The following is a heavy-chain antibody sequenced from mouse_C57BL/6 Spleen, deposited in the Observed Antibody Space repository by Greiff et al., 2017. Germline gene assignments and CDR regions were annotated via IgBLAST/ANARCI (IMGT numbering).Heavy chain of an antibody. Sequence: VQLQQPGAELVMPGASVKLSCKASGYTFTSYWMHWVKQRPGQGLEWIGEIDPSDSYTNYNQKFKGKSTLTVDKSSSTAYMQLSSLTSEDSAVYYCARKSIYDGYYDYYAMDYWGQGTSVTVSS. V-gene: IGHV1-69*01. CDR3: ARKSIYDGYYDYYAMDY. CDR1: GYTFTSYW. CDR2: IDPSDSYT. D-gene: IGHD2-3*01. J-gene: IGHJ4*01.